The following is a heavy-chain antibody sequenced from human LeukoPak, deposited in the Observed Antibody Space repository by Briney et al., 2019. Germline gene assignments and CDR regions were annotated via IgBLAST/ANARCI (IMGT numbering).Heavy chain of an antibody. D-gene: IGHD1-26*01. V-gene: IGHV3-13*01. CDR3: ARGSGGSYYGGDAFDI. J-gene: IGHJ3*02. CDR1: GFTFSSYD. Sequence: GGSLRLSCAASGFTFSSYDMHWVRQATGKGLEWVSAIGTAGDTYYPGSVKGRFTISRENAKNSLYLQMNSLRAGDTAVYYCARGSGGSYYGGDAFDIWGQGTMVTVSS. CDR2: IGTAGDT.